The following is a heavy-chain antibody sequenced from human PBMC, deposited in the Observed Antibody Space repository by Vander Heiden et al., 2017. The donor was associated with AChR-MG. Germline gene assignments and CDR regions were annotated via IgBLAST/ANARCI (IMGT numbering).Heavy chain of an antibody. CDR2: IYHSGST. CDR3: ARSIMYYGSGQNHYYYYYMDV. V-gene: IGHV4-4*02. D-gene: IGHD3-10*01. J-gene: IGHJ6*03. Sequence: QVQLQESGPGLVKPSGTLSLTCAVSGGSISSSNWWSWVRQPPGKGLEWIGEIYHSGSTNYNPSLKSRVTISVDKSKNQFSLKLSSVTAADTAVYYCARSIMYYGSGQNHYYYYYMDVWGKGTTVTVSS. CDR1: GGSISSSNW.